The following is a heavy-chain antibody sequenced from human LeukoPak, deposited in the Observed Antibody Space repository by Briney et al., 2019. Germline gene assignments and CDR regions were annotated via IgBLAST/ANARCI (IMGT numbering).Heavy chain of an antibody. J-gene: IGHJ4*02. CDR1: GFTVSSNY. D-gene: IGHD6-19*01. CDR3: ARDRVVAGTLAYFDY. Sequence: PGGSLRLSCAAPGFTVSSNYMNWVRQAPGKGLEWVSVIYSGGTTYYADSVKGRFTISRDNSKNTLYLQMNSLRAEDTAVYYCARDRVVAGTLAYFDYWGQGTLVSVSS. V-gene: IGHV3-66*01. CDR2: IYSGGTT.